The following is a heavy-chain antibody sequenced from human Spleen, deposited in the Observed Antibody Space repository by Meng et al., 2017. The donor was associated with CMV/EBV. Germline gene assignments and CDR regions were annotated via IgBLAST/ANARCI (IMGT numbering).Heavy chain of an antibody. V-gene: IGHV1-18*01. CDR3: ARDRGFLTTNWFDP. CDR2: ISAYNGNT. D-gene: IGHD3-10*01. J-gene: IGHJ5*02. CDR1: GYTFTSYG. Sequence: ASVKVSCKASGYTFTSYGISWVRQAPGQGLEWMGWISAYNGNTKNAQKFQGRVTMTTDTSTSTAYMELRSLRSDDTAVYYCARDRGFLTTNWFDPWGQGTLVTVSS.